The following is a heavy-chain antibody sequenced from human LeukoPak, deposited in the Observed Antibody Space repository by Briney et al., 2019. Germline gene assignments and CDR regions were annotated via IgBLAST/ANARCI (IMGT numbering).Heavy chain of an antibody. CDR2: IYYSGST. Sequence: SETLSLTCTVSGGSVSSRSYSWSWIRQPPGKGLEWIGYIYYSGSTNYSPSLKSRVTISVDTSKNQFSLKLSSVTAADTAVFYCARGFYDVLTGYPYYFDCWGQGILVTASS. V-gene: IGHV4-61*01. J-gene: IGHJ4*02. D-gene: IGHD3-9*01. CDR1: GGSVSSRSYS. CDR3: ARGFYDVLTGYPYYFDC.